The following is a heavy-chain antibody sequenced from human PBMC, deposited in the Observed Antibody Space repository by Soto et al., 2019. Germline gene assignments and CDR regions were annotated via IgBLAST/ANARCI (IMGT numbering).Heavy chain of an antibody. J-gene: IGHJ4*02. CDR2: LMPIIGTA. V-gene: IGHV1-69*01. Sequence: QGQLVQSGAEVKKPGSSVKVSCKASGGTFSSHVFNWVRQAPGQGLDWMGGLMPIIGTANYAQKCQGRVTITADESTSTAYMELLSLRSEDTAVYYCARDLEFRDGNITHLDYWGQGTLVTVSS. CDR1: GGTFSSHV. CDR3: ARDLEFRDGNITHLDY. D-gene: IGHD3-10*01.